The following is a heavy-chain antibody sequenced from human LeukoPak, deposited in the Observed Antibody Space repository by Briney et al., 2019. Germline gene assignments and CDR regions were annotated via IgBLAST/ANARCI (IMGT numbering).Heavy chain of an antibody. J-gene: IGHJ4*02. CDR1: GFTFNRDW. CDR3: ATKEPSTSGWSY. CDR2: IKEDGSEK. Sequence: GGSLRLSCAASGFTFNRDWTAWVRQAPGKRLEWVANIKEDGSEKNYVDSVKGRFTITRDNAVNSVYLQMNDLRAEDTGVYYCATKEPSTSGWSYWGQGTLVTVSS. V-gene: IGHV3-7*01. D-gene: IGHD6-19*01.